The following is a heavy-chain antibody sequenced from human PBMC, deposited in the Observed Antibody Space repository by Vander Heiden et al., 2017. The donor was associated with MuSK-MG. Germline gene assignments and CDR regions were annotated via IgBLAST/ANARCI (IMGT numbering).Heavy chain of an antibody. CDR1: GFPFSSHA. CDR2: ISYDGSNK. CDR3: AREPTGYYYYGMDV. V-gene: IGHV3-30*04. J-gene: IGHJ6*02. Sequence: QVQLVESGGGVVQPGRSLRPSCAASGFPFSSHAMHWVRQAPGKGLEWVAVISYDGSNKYYADSVKGRFTISRDNSKNTLYLQMNSLRAEDTAVYYCAREPTGYYYYGMDVWGQGTTVTVSS.